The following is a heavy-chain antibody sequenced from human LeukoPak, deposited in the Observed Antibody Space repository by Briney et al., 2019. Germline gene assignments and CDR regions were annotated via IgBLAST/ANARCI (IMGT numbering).Heavy chain of an antibody. CDR3: ARVREDYGDYPLEGAFDI. CDR1: GYTFTGYY. D-gene: IGHD4-17*01. CDR2: INPNSGGT. J-gene: IGHJ3*02. Sequence: GASVKVSCKASGYTFTGYYIHWVRQAPGQGLEWMGWINPNSGGTNYAQKFQGRVTMTRDTSISTAYMELSRLRSDDTAVYYCARVREDYGDYPLEGAFDIWGQGTIVTVSS. V-gene: IGHV1-2*02.